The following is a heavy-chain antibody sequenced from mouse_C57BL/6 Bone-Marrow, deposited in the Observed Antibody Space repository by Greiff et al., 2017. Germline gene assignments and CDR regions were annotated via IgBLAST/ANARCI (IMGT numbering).Heavy chain of an antibody. D-gene: IGHD1-1*01. CDR2: ILPGSGST. CDR3: ARDPFTTVVDPLFDY. CDR1: GYTFTGYW. J-gene: IGHJ2*01. V-gene: IGHV1-9*01. Sequence: VQRVESGAELMKPGASVKLSCKATGYTFTGYWIEWVKQRPGHGLEWIGEILPGSGSTNYNEKFKGKATFTADTSSNTAYMQLSSLTTEDSAIYYCARDPFTTVVDPLFDYWGQGTTLTVSS.